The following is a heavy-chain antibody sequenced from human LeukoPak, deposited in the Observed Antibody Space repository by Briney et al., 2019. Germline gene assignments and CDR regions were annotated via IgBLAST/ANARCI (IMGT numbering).Heavy chain of an antibody. CDR2: IKSKTDGGTT. J-gene: IGHJ4*02. Sequence: GGSLRLSCAASGFTFSNAWMSWVRQAPGKGLEWVGRIKSKTDGGTTDYAAPVKGRFTISRDDSKNTLYLRMNSLKTEDTAVYYCTTDWDCSTTSCHSNAIDYWGQGTLVTVSS. V-gene: IGHV3-15*01. D-gene: IGHD2-2*01. CDR3: TTDWDCSTTSCHSNAIDY. CDR1: GFTFSNAW.